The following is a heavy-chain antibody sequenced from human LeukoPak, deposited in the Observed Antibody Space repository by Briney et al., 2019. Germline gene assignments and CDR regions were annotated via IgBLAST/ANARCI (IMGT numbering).Heavy chain of an antibody. D-gene: IGHD3-10*01. CDR2: VSSSSSYT. J-gene: IGHJ5*02. CDR1: GFTFSDYY. CDR3: ARDRRILWFGEDETGPNWFDP. Sequence: GGSLRLSCAASGFTFSDYYMNWIRQAPGKGLEWVSYVSSSSSYTNYADSVKGRFSISRDNAKNSLYLQMNSLRAEDTAVYYCARDRRILWFGEDETGPNWFDPWGQGTLVTVSS. V-gene: IGHV3-11*06.